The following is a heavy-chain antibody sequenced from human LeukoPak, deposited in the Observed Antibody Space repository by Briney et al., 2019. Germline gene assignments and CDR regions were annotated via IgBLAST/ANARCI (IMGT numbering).Heavy chain of an antibody. V-gene: IGHV3-23*01. J-gene: IGHJ4*02. CDR3: ARASGVSSTDAVR. Sequence: GGSLRLSCAASGLSFSSFAMSWVRQGPARGLEGVSSIRGNGETSYADSVKGRFTLSSDSSRNTVYFQLNNLRVEDTAIYYCARASGVSSTDAVRWGQGTLVTVSS. D-gene: IGHD1-26*01. CDR1: GLSFSSFA. CDR2: IRGNGET.